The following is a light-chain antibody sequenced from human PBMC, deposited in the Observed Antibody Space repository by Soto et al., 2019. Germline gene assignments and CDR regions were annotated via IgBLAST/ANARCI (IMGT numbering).Light chain of an antibody. CDR3: LLFYITPLT. CDR2: WAS. V-gene: IGKV4-1*01. J-gene: IGKJ4*01. CDR1: QSVLYSSNNKNY. Sequence: DIVMTQSPDSLAMSLGERATINCKSSQSVLYSSNNKNYLAWYQQKPGQPPKLLIYWASTRESGVPHRFSGSGSGTDFTLTISRLQAEDVAVYYCLLFYITPLTFGGGTKVEVK.